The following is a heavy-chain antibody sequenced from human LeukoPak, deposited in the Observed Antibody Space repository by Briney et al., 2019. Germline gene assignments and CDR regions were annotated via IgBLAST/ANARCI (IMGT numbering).Heavy chain of an antibody. Sequence: GASVKVSCKASGYTFTGYYMHWVRQAPGQGLEWMGLITPTSGSTIYAQKFQGRVTMTRDTSTTTVYMELSSLISEDTAVYYCARAGDDEESYYYMDVWGRGTKVTVSS. V-gene: IGHV1-46*01. CDR1: GYTFTGYY. J-gene: IGHJ6*03. CDR2: ITPTSGST. D-gene: IGHD3-16*01. CDR3: ARAGDDEESYYYMDV.